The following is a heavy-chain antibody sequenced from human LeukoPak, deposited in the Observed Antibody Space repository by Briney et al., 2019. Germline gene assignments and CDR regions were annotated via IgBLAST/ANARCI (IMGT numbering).Heavy chain of an antibody. CDR2: ITSKSSGEIR. Sequence: SGGSLRLSCVASGFTFSNAWMTWVRQASGRGLEWVGRITSKSSGEIRVYATPVQGRFTISRDDSKNTVYVQMNSLKTEDTAVYYCITGFWDSSGFYHGDDAFDVWGQGTLVAVSS. CDR3: ITGFWDSSGFYHGDDAFDV. CDR1: GFTFSNAW. V-gene: IGHV3-15*01. J-gene: IGHJ3*01. D-gene: IGHD3-22*01.